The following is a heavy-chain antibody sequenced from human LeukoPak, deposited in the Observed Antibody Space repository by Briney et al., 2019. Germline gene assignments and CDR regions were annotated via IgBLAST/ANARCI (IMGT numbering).Heavy chain of an antibody. D-gene: IGHD2-2*01. CDR2: ISYDGSNK. J-gene: IGHJ6*02. CDR3: ARDLGIVVVPAAGDYYYGMDV. V-gene: IGHV3-30-3*01. Sequence: GGSLRLSCAASGFTFSSYAMHWVRKAPGKGLEWVAVISYDGSNKYYADSVKGRFTISRDNSKNTLYLQMNSLRAEDTAVYYCARDLGIVVVPAAGDYYYGMDVWGQGTTVTVSS. CDR1: GFTFSSYA.